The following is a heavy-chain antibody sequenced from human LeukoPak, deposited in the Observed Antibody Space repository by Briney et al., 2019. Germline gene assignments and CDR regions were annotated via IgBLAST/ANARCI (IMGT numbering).Heavy chain of an antibody. Sequence: PGGSLRLSCAASGFTFSSYAMNWVRQAPGKGLEWVSSISSSSSYIYYADPVKGRFTISRDNAKNSLYLQMNSLRAEDTAVYYCAREERFLQWPYYNGMDVWGQGTTVTVSS. CDR3: AREERFLQWPYYNGMDV. J-gene: IGHJ6*02. V-gene: IGHV3-21*01. CDR1: GFTFSSYA. D-gene: IGHD3-3*01. CDR2: ISSSSSYI.